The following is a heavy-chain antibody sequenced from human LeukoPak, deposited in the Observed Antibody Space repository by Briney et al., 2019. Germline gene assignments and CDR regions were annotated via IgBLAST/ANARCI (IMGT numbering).Heavy chain of an antibody. Sequence: PGGSLRLSCAASGFTFDDYTMHWVRQAPGKGLEWVSLISWDGRSTYYADSVKGRFTISRDSSKNSPFLQMNSLRTEDTALYYCAFRSFPSEYWGQGSLVTVSS. D-gene: IGHD1-14*01. CDR2: ISWDGRST. J-gene: IGHJ4*02. V-gene: IGHV3-43*01. CDR3: AFRSFPSEY. CDR1: GFTFDDYT.